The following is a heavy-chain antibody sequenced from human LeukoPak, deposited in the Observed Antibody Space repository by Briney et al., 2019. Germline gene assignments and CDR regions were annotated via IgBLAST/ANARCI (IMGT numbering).Heavy chain of an antibody. CDR1: GGSFSGYY. D-gene: IGHD2-8*01. V-gene: IGHV4-34*01. Sequence: SETLSLTCAVYGGSFSGYYWSWIRQPPGKGLEWIGEINHSGSTNYNPSLKSRVTISVDTSKNQFSLKLSSVTAADTAVYYCARGFYNGLDYWGQGTLVTVSS. J-gene: IGHJ4*02. CDR2: INHSGST. CDR3: ARGFYNGLDY.